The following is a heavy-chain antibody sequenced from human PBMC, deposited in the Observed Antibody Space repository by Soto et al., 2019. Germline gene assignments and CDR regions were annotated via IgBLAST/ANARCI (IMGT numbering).Heavy chain of an antibody. J-gene: IGHJ4*02. CDR1: GGSISSDDYY. CDR3: ARVWGYGGNYGFDY. Sequence: SETLSLTCTVSGGSISSDDYYWSWIRQHPGKGLEWIGYIFSSGRNYYNPSLKSRVTISVDTSKNHFSLKLSSVTAADTAVYYCARVWGYGGNYGFDYWGQGTLVTVSS. D-gene: IGHD4-17*01. CDR2: IFSSGRN. V-gene: IGHV4-31*03.